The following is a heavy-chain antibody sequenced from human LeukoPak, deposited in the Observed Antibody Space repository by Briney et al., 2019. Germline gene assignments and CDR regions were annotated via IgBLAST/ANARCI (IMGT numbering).Heavy chain of an antibody. V-gene: IGHV1-18*01. Sequence: ASVKVSCKASGYTFTSYGFSWVRQAPGQGLEWMGWISAYNGNTNYAQKLQGGVTMTTDTSTSTAYMELRSLRSNDTAVYYCARFRAGVGEPYGDYWGQGTLVTVSS. CDR2: ISAYNGNT. CDR1: GYTFTSYG. CDR3: ARFRAGVGEPYGDY. J-gene: IGHJ4*02. D-gene: IGHD3-10*01.